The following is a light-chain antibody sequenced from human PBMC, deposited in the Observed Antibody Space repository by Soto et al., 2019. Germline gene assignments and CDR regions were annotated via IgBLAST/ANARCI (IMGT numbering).Light chain of an antibody. Sequence: QSVLTQPPSVSGAPGQRVTISCTGSSSNIGAGYDVHWYQQLPGTAPKLIIYGNSNRPSGVPDRFSGSKSGTSASLAIAGLKAEDEADYYGQCYDSSLGYVVFGGGTQLTVL. V-gene: IGLV1-40*01. CDR1: SSNIGAGYD. CDR3: QCYDSSLGYVV. CDR2: GNS. J-gene: IGLJ2*01.